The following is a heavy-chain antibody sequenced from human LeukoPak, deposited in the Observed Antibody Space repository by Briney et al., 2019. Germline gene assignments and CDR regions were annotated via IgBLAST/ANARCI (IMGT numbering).Heavy chain of an antibody. D-gene: IGHD3-3*01. J-gene: IGHJ4*02. Sequence: PRGSLSLSCAASGFTFSSYGMHWVRQAPGKGLELVAFIRYDGSNKYYADSVKGRFTISRDNSKNTLYLQMNSLRAEDTAVYYCAKDLYDFWSGSMGYWGQGTLVTVSS. CDR1: GFTFSSYG. V-gene: IGHV3-30*02. CDR2: IRYDGSNK. CDR3: AKDLYDFWSGSMGY.